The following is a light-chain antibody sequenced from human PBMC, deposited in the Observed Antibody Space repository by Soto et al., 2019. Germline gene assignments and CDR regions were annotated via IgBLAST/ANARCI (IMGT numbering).Light chain of an antibody. CDR2: EFS. CDR3: TSYSRYRVLV. CDR1: SSDIGRYKY. Sequence: QSALAQLASVSGSLGQSITISCTGTSSDIGRYKYVSWYQQHPGKAPKLIIFEFSNRPSGVSDRFSGSNSGNTASLTISGLQAEDEADYYCTSYSRYRVLVFGGGTKVTVL. J-gene: IGLJ3*02. V-gene: IGLV2-14*01.